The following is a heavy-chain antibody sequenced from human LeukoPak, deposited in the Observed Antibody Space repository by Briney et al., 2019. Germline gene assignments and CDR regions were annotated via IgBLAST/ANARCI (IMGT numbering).Heavy chain of an antibody. CDR1: GGSISSGDYY. D-gene: IGHD6-19*01. V-gene: IGHV4-30-4*08. CDR2: IYYTGTT. Sequence: KPSQTLSLTCTVSGGSISSGDYYWSWIRHPPGKGLEWIGYIYYTGTTYYSPSLKSRVTISVDTSKNQFSLKLSSVTAADTAVYYCATDVAVAGTGAFDIWGQGTMVTVSS. J-gene: IGHJ3*02. CDR3: ATDVAVAGTGAFDI.